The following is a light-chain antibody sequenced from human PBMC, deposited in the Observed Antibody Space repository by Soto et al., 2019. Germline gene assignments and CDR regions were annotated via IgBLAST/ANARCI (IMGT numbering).Light chain of an antibody. J-gene: IGLJ1*01. CDR1: SSDVGGYNY. CDR2: DVS. CDR3: SSYTSSSTLV. V-gene: IGLV2-14*01. Sequence: QSVLTQPVSVSGSPGQSITISCTGTSSDVGGYNYVSWYQQHPGKAPKLMIYDVSNRPSGVSNRFSGSKSGNTASLTISGLQAEDEADYYCSSYTSSSTLVFGTGTKVPS.